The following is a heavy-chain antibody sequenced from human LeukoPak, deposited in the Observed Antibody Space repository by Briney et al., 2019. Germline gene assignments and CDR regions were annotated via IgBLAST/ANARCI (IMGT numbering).Heavy chain of an antibody. V-gene: IGHV3-66*01. J-gene: IGHJ4*02. CDR3: AGSITFDY. Sequence: PGGSVRLSSAASGFTVSSIYMRWQRTAQGLGLEWVSVIYSGGSTYYADSVKGRFTISRDNSKNTLYLQMNSLRAEDTAVYYCAGSITFDYWGQGTLVTVSS. D-gene: IGHD3-10*01. CDR1: GFTVSSIY. CDR2: IYSGGST.